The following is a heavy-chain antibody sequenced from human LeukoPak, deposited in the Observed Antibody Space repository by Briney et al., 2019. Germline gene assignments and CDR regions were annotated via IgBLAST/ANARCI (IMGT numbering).Heavy chain of an antibody. V-gene: IGHV1-18*01. CDR1: GYTFTSYG. CDR2: ISAYNGNT. CDR3: ARGKNIVVVPAAGFDY. J-gene: IGHJ4*02. Sequence: WASVKVSCKASGYTFTSYGISWVRQAPGQGLEWMGWISAYNGNTNYAQKLQGRVTMTTDTSTSTAYMDLRSLRSDVTAAYYCARGKNIVVVPAAGFDYWGQGTLVTVSS. D-gene: IGHD2-2*01.